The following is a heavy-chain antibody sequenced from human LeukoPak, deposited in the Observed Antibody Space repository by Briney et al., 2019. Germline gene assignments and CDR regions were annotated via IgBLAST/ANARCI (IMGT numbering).Heavy chain of an antibody. D-gene: IGHD6-19*01. CDR1: GYTFTSYD. CDR3: ARGSLYSSGYSDY. V-gene: IGHV1-8*01. CDR2: MNPNSGNT. Sequence: AASVKVSCKASGYTFTSYDINWVRQATGQGLEWTGWMNPNSGNTGYAQKFQGRVTMTRNTSISTAYMELSSLRSEDTAVYYCARGSLYSSGYSDYWGQGTLVTVSS. J-gene: IGHJ4*02.